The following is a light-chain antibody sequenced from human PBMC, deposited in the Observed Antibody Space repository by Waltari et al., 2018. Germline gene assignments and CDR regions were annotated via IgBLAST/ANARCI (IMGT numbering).Light chain of an antibody. V-gene: IGLV2-8*01. CDR1: SSDIVRYDL. CDR3: SSHGGSDKFYV. J-gene: IGLJ1*01. CDR2: EVN. Sequence: QSALTQPPSASGSPGQSVAISCTGTSSDIVRYDLVSWYQQHPGKAPKLIISEVNRRPSGVPDRLSGAKSGNTASLTVSGLQAEDEADYYCSSHGGSDKFYVFGTGTKVTVL.